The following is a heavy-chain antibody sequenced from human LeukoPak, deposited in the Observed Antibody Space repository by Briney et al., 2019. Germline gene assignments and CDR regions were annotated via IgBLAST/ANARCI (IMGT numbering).Heavy chain of an antibody. CDR1: GFTFSSYS. CDR2: ISSSSSYI. CDR3: ARAVAAAGTGIDY. V-gene: IGHV3-21*01. Sequence: PGGSLRLSCAASGFTFSSYSMNWVRQAPGKGLEWVSSISSSSSYIYYADSVKGRFTISRDNAKNSLYLQMNSLRAEDTAVYYCARAVAAAGTGIDYWGQGTLVTVSS. D-gene: IGHD6-13*01. J-gene: IGHJ4*02.